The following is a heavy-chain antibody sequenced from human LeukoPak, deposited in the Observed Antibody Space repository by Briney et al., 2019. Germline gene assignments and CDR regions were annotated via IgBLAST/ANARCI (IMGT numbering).Heavy chain of an antibody. CDR1: GFTFSSYA. Sequence: SGGSLRLSCAASGFTFSSYAMSWVRQAPGKGLEWVSAISGSGGSTYYADSVKGRFTISRDNSKNTLYLQMNSLRAEDTAVYYCAKGGSSFLFINDYWGQGTLVTVSS. CDR2: ISGSGGST. J-gene: IGHJ4*02. V-gene: IGHV3-23*01. CDR3: AKGGSSFLFINDY. D-gene: IGHD6-13*01.